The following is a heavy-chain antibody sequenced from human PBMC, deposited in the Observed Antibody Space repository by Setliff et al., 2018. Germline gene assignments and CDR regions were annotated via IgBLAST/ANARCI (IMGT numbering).Heavy chain of an antibody. D-gene: IGHD2-15*01. CDR3: ATYCSGGSCYSFLYNYYYYGMDV. V-gene: IGHV1-8*02. Sequence: ASVKVSCKASGYTFTSYDINWVRQATGQGLEWMGWMNPNSGNTGYAQKFQGRVTMTRNASISTAYMELSSMRSEDTAVYYCATYCSGGSCYSFLYNYYYYGMDVWGQGTTVTVSS. CDR2: MNPNSGNT. J-gene: IGHJ6*02. CDR1: GYTFTSYD.